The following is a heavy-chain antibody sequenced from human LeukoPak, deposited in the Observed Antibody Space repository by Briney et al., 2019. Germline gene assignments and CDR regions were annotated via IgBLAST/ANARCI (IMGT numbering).Heavy chain of an antibody. CDR2: ISWNSGSI. CDR1: GFTFDDYA. D-gene: IGHD3-22*01. CDR3: AKGTYYYDSSGLFDY. Sequence: GGSLRLSCAASGFTFDDYAMHWVRQAPGKVLEWVSGISWNSGSIGYADSVKGRFTICRDNAKNSLYLQMNSLRAEDTALYYCAKGTYYYDSSGLFDYWGQGTLVTVSS. V-gene: IGHV3-9*01. J-gene: IGHJ4*02.